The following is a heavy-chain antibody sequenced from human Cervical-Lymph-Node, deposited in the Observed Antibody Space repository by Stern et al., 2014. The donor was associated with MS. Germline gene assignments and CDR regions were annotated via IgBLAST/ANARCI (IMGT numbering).Heavy chain of an antibody. J-gene: IGHJ6*02. Sequence: VQLVESGGGVVQPGTSLRLSCAGSGFPPSTYGRHWVRQAPGKGLDWVEFIWYDGSNKYYADSVKGRFTISRDNSKDTVYLQMNSLRVEDTALYYCARGGFCTDAACYEFDGMDVWGQGTTVTVPS. V-gene: IGHV3-33*01. D-gene: IGHD2-8*01. CDR2: IWYDGSNK. CDR1: GFPPSTYG. CDR3: ARGGFCTDAACYEFDGMDV.